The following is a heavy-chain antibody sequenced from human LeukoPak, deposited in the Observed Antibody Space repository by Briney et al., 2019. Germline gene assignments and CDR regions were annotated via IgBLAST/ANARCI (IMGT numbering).Heavy chain of an antibody. V-gene: IGHV3-7*03. CDR1: GFTFNTYW. D-gene: IGHD1-1*01. J-gene: IGHJ4*02. CDR2: IKPDGGGK. CDR3: ARGSWNPDY. Sequence: GGSLRLSCAASGFTFNTYWMSWVRQAPGKGLEWVANIKPDGGGKYHVDSVKGRFTISRDNTKNSLFLQMNNLRAEDTAVYYCARGSWNPDYWGQETLVTVSS.